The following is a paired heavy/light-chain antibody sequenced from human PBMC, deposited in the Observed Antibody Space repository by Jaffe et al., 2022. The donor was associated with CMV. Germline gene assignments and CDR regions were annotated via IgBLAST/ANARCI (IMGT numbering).Heavy chain of an antibody. CDR3: ARDGSPVFPFAVFEVTPNWFDP. CDR1: GFTFSSYS. D-gene: IGHD3-3*01. CDR2: ISSSSSYI. V-gene: IGHV3-21*01. J-gene: IGHJ5*02. Sequence: EVQLVESGGGLVKPGGSLRLSCAASGFTFSSYSMNWVRQAPGKGLEWVSSISSSSSYIYYADSVKGRFTISRDNAKNSLYLQMNSLRAEDTAVYYCARDGSPVFPFAVFEVTPNWFDPWGQGTLVTVSS.
Light chain of an antibody. Sequence: DIVMTQSPDSLAVSLGERATINCKSSQSVLYSSNNKNYLAWYQQKPGQPPKLLIYWASTRESGVPDRFSGSGSGTDFTLTISSLQAEDVAVYYCQQYYSTLALTFGGGTKVEIK. CDR1: QSVLYSSNNKNY. CDR3: QQYYSTLALT. J-gene: IGKJ4*01. V-gene: IGKV4-1*01. CDR2: WAS.